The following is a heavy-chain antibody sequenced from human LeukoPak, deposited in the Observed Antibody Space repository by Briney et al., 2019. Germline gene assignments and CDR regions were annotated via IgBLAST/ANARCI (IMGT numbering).Heavy chain of an antibody. CDR3: ARVGVYGDAYYYYYGMDV. Sequence: GGSLRLSCAASGFTFSSYWMSWVRQAAGKGLEWVANIKQDGSEKYYVDSVKGRVTISRDNAKNSLYLQMNSLRAEDTAVYYCARVGVYGDAYYYYYGMDVWGQGTTVTVSS. CDR2: IKQDGSEK. CDR1: GFTFSSYW. D-gene: IGHD4-17*01. V-gene: IGHV3-7*01. J-gene: IGHJ6*02.